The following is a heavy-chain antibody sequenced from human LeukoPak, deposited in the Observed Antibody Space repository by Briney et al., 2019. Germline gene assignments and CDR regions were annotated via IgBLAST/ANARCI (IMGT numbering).Heavy chain of an antibody. J-gene: IGHJ4*02. D-gene: IGHD6-19*01. Sequence: LRLSCAASGFTFSDYYMSRIRQPPGKGLEWIGSIYYSGSTYYNPSLKSRVTISVDTSKNQFSLKLSSVTAADTAVYYCARGEYSSGWFPPDYWGQGTLVTVSS. CDR2: IYYSGST. V-gene: IGHV4-38-2*01. CDR1: GFTFSDYY. CDR3: ARGEYSSGWFPPDY.